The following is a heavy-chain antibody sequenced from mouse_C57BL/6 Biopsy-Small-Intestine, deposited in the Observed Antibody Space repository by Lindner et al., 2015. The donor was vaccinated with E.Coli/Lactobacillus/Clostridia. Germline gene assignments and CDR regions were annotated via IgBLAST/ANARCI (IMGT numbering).Heavy chain of an antibody. CDR3: ARQAGISDY. CDR2: ISSGGSYT. Sequence: EVQLQESGGDLVKPGGSLKLSCAASGFTFSSYGMSWVRQTPDKRLEWVATISSGGSYTYYPDSVKGRFTISRDNAKNTLYLQMSSLKSEDTAMYYCARQAGISDYWGQGTTLTVSS. V-gene: IGHV5-6*01. D-gene: IGHD1-1*01. CDR1: GFTFSSYG. J-gene: IGHJ2*01.